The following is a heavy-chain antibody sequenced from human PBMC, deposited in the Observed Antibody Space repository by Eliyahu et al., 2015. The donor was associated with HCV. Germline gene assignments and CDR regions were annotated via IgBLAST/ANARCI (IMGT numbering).Heavy chain of an antibody. D-gene: IGHD3-22*01. CDR3: ARGNYESSGHFHDVFDI. CDR2: IRHDGSQK. Sequence: PGGSLRLSCAASGFTFSSYWMTWVRQAPGKGLEWVANIRHDGSQKYYVDSVKGRFTISRDNAKKSLYLQMNSLRAEDTAVYYCARGNYESSGHFHDVFDIWGQGTMVTVSS. J-gene: IGHJ3*02. V-gene: IGHV3-7*01. CDR1: GFTFSSYW.